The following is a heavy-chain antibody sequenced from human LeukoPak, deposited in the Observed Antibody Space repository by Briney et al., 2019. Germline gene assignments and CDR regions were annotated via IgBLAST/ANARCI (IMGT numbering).Heavy chain of an antibody. D-gene: IGHD2-2*01. CDR2: IYHSGST. Sequence: PSETLSLTCTVSGYSISSGYYWGWIRQPPGKGLEWIGSIYHSGSTYYNPSLKSRVTISVDTSKNQFSLKLSPVTAADTAVYYCARAPAYCSSTSCYGNWFDPWGQGTLVTVSS. J-gene: IGHJ5*02. V-gene: IGHV4-38-2*02. CDR1: GYSISSGYY. CDR3: ARAPAYCSSTSCYGNWFDP.